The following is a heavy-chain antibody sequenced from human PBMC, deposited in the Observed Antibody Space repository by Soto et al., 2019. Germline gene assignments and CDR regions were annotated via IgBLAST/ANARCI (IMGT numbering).Heavy chain of an antibody. CDR2: FYYTGGT. CDR1: GASISSSRSY. Sequence: QLQLHQSGPGLVKPSENLSLTCTVSGASISSSRSYWGWVRQPPGKGLEWIVSFYYTGGTYSTYYNPSLKSRGPISVDTSKSQFSLNLRSVTAADTAVYYCASPRQGNYDFLSGYYALDYWGQGTLVTVSS. CDR3: ASPRQGNYDFLSGYYALDY. V-gene: IGHV4-39*01. J-gene: IGHJ4*02. D-gene: IGHD3-3*01.